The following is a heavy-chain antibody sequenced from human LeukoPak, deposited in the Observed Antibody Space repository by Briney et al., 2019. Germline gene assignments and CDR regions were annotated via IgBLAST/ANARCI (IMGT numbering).Heavy chain of an antibody. D-gene: IGHD2-21*02. V-gene: IGHV3-23*01. Sequence: PGGSLRLSCAASGFTFSSYAMSWVRQAPGKGLEWLSAISGNGGSTYYADSVRGRFTISRDNSKNTLYLQMNSLRAEDTALYHCAKDREVTRWWFDPWGQGTLVTVSS. J-gene: IGHJ5*02. CDR3: AKDREVTRWWFDP. CDR1: GFTFSSYA. CDR2: ISGNGGST.